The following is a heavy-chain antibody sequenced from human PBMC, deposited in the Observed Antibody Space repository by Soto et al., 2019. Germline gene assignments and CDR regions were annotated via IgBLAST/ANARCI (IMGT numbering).Heavy chain of an antibody. CDR3: AKASRTPEDWFDP. V-gene: IGHV4-59*08. D-gene: IGHD2-2*01. Sequence: QVQLQESGPGLVKPSETLSLTCTVSGGSISSNYWSWIRQPPGKGLEWIGYIYYSGSTNDNPSLKRRVTISVDTSKNQYSLKLSAVTAADTAVYYCAKASRTPEDWFDPWGQGTLVTVSS. J-gene: IGHJ5*02. CDR2: IYYSGST. CDR1: GGSISSNY.